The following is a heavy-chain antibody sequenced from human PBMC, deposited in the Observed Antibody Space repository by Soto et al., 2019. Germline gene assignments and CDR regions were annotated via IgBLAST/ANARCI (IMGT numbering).Heavy chain of an antibody. CDR2: YDPEDAKT. J-gene: IGHJ4*02. D-gene: IGHD1-1*01. V-gene: IGHV1-24*01. CDR3: ASQNWRWREQFDH. CDR1: GYTLLELS. Sequence: ASVKVSCKLSGYTLLELSIHWERQAPGKGLEWMGGYDPEDAKTIYAQKSQGRVIMTEDTSTNTAYLEVRGLRYEDTAVYYCASQNWRWREQFDHWGQGTLVTVSS.